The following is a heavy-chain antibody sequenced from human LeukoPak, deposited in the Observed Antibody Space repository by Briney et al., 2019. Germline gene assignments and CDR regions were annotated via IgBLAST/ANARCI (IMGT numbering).Heavy chain of an antibody. V-gene: IGHV4-61*02. J-gene: IGHJ4*02. Sequence: SQTLSLTCTVSGGSINSGNYYWTWIRQPAGKGLEWIGRVHTSGSTKYNPSLKSRVTISLDTSNNQFSLKLNSVTAADTAVYYCARGTTYDGVTDYYFNYWGQGTLVTVSS. CDR3: ARGTTYDGVTDYYFNY. CDR1: GGSINSGNYY. D-gene: IGHD2-8*01. CDR2: VHTSGST.